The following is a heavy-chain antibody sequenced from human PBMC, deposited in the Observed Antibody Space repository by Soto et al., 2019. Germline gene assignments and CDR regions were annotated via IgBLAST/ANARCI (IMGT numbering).Heavy chain of an antibody. V-gene: IGHV1-18*01. D-gene: IGHD2-2*01. CDR3: ARVVPGAEAWFGP. CDR2: ISLYSDGT. Sequence: GASVKVSCKTSGYTFSNYGITWVRQAPGQPLEWLGWISLYSDGTNYAQKFQGRVSMTADTSTTTAYMELRSLGSDDTAVYYCARVVPGAEAWFGPWGQGTLVTVSS. J-gene: IGHJ5*02. CDR1: GYTFSNYG.